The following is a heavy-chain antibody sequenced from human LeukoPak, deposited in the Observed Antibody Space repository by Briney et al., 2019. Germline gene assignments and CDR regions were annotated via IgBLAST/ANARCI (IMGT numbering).Heavy chain of an antibody. CDR1: GFTFSSYA. CDR2: ISGSAT. V-gene: IGHV3-23*01. Sequence: AGGSRRLSCAASGFTFSSYAMSWVRQAPGKGLEWVSGISGSATYYADSVKGRFTISRDNSKNTLFLQMNSLRAEDTAVYYCAKVGSGWYYFDYWGQGTLVTVSS. D-gene: IGHD6-19*01. J-gene: IGHJ4*02. CDR3: AKVGSGWYYFDY.